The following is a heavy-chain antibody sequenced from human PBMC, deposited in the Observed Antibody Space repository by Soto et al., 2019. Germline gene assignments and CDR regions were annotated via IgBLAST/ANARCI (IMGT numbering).Heavy chain of an antibody. V-gene: IGHV3-30*18. J-gene: IGHJ4*02. D-gene: IGHD2-15*01. Sequence: QVQLVESGGGVVQPGRSLRLSCAASGFTFSTYDMHWVRQAPGKGLEWVAVVSSDGSSEYYADSVKGRFTISRDNSKNTLYLQMNSLRTEDTAVYYCAKDVTGVAAWGQGTLVIVSS. CDR2: VSSDGSSE. CDR1: GFTFSTYD. CDR3: AKDVTGVAA.